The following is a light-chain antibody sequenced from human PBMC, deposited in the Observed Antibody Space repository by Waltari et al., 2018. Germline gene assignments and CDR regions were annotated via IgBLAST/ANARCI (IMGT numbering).Light chain of an antibody. CDR1: THRSYY. CDR3: NSRDSSGNHVV. Sequence: SSELTQDPAVSVALGQTVRITCQVDTHRSYYASWYQQKPGQAPVLGIYGKNNRHSGIPDRFSGSSSGNTASLTITGAQAEDEADYYCNSRDSSGNHVVFGGGTKLTVL. J-gene: IGLJ2*01. V-gene: IGLV3-19*01. CDR2: GKN.